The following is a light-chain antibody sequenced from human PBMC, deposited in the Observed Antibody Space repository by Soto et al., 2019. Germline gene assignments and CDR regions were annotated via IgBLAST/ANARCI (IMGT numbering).Light chain of an antibody. Sequence: AIQLTQSPSSLSASVGDRVTISCRASQGIGSYLAWYQQKPGKAPKLLIYAAFSLASGVPARFSGSRSGTDFTLTISSLQPDDFATYYCQQYGSYSVAFGQGTKVDI. J-gene: IGKJ1*01. CDR1: QGIGSY. V-gene: IGKV1-13*02. CDR3: QQYGSYSVA. CDR2: AAF.